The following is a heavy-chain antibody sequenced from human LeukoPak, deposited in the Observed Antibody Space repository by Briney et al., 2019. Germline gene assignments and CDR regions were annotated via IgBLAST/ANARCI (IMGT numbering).Heavy chain of an antibody. J-gene: IGHJ4*02. CDR1: AFTFSSYS. CDR3: AVGILTGYYPDY. V-gene: IGHV3-21*01. D-gene: IGHD3-9*01. Sequence: GGSLRLSCAASAFTFSSYSMNWVRQAPGKGLEWVSSISSSSSYIYYADSVKGRFTISRDNAKNSLYLQMNSVRAEDTAVYYCAVGILTGYYPDYWGQGTLVTVSS. CDR2: ISSSSSYI.